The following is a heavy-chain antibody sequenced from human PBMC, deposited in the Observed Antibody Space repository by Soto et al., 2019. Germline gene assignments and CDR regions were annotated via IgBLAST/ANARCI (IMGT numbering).Heavy chain of an antibody. D-gene: IGHD3-22*01. Sequence: VGSLRLSCAASGFIVRDNFMIWVRQAPGKGLEWVSTISGSGASTYYADSVKGRFTISRDNSKNTLYLQMNSLRADDTAVYYCAKGGYYYDSSAYYWGQGTLVTVSS. CDR1: GFIVRDNF. J-gene: IGHJ4*02. CDR2: ISGSGAST. V-gene: IGHV3-23*01. CDR3: AKGGYYYDSSAYY.